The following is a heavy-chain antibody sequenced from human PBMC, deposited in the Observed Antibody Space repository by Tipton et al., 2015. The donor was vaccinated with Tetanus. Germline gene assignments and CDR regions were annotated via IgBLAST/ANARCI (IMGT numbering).Heavy chain of an antibody. CDR3: AKDRGSDHYCDL. CDR1: GFTFRDYG. D-gene: IGHD3-10*01. V-gene: IGHV3-30*18. J-gene: IGHJ2*01. Sequence: SLRLSCAASGFTFRDYGMHWVRQAPGKGLEWVAAISYDKVQKSYAESVRGRFTISRDNSKNLLYLQMSSLGDEDTAVFYCAKDRGSDHYCDLWGRGTLVTVSS. CDR2: ISYDKVQK.